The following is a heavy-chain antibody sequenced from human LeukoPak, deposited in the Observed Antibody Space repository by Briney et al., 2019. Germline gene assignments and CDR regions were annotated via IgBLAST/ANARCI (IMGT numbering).Heavy chain of an antibody. J-gene: IGHJ4*02. V-gene: IGHV3-74*01. CDR1: GFTFSSYW. D-gene: IGHD4-17*01. CDR2: IKSDGSST. Sequence: GGSLRLSCAASGFTFSSYWMHWVRQAPGKGLVWVSSIKSDGSSTSYADSVKGRLTISRDNARNTLDLQMNSLRAEDTAVYYCAAPLTVIPYWGQGTLVTVSS. CDR3: AAPLTVIPY.